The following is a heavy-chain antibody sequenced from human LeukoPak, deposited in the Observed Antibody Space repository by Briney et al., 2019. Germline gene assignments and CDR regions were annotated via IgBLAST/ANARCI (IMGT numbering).Heavy chain of an antibody. CDR3: ARKGSGSYYQYNWFDP. J-gene: IGHJ5*02. V-gene: IGHV3-23*01. CDR2: ISGSGGFT. Sequence: GGSLRLSCAASGFTFSSYGMSWVRRAPGKGLEWVSAISGSGGFTYYADSVKGRFTISRDNAKNSLYLQMNSLRAEDTAVYYCARKGSGSYYQYNWFDPWGQGTLVTVSS. CDR1: GFTFSSYG. D-gene: IGHD1-26*01.